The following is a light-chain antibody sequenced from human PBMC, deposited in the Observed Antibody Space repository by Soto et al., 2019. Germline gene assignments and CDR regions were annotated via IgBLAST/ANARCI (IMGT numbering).Light chain of an antibody. CDR2: GAS. J-gene: IGKJ2*01. CDR3: QQYGISPHT. Sequence: EIVLTQSPGTLSLSPGERATLSCRASQSVNINYLAWYQHRPGQAPRLLIYGASRRAAGIPDRFSGSGSGTDFPLTIPRLAPKDFAVFYCQQYGISPHTFGQGTKLEI. V-gene: IGKV3-20*01. CDR1: QSVNINY.